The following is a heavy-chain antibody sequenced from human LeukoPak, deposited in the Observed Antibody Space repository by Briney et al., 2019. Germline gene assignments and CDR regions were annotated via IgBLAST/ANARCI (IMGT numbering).Heavy chain of an antibody. CDR2: IRYDGSNK. D-gene: IGHD5-18*01. CDR1: GFTFSSYG. CDR3: AKDPNAAMMMRGPPDY. Sequence: PGGSLRLSRAASGFTFSSYGMHWVRQAPGKGLEWVAFIRYDGSNKYYADSVKGRFTISRDNSKNTLYLQMNSLRAEDTAVYYCAKDPNAAMMMRGPPDYWGQGTLVTVSS. J-gene: IGHJ4*02. V-gene: IGHV3-30*02.